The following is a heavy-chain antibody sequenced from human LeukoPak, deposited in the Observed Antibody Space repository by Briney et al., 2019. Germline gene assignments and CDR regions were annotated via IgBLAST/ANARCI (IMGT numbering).Heavy chain of an antibody. V-gene: IGHV3-48*03. J-gene: IGHJ3*02. D-gene: IGHD4-17*01. CDR3: AREGALTVTKDAFDI. CDR1: GFTLSSYE. CDR2: ISSSGSTI. Sequence: QSGGSLRLSCAASGFTLSSYEMNWVHQAPGKGLEWVSYISSSGSTIYYADSVKGRFTISRDNAKNSLYLQMNSLRAEDTAVYYCAREGALTVTKDAFDIWGQGTMVTVSS.